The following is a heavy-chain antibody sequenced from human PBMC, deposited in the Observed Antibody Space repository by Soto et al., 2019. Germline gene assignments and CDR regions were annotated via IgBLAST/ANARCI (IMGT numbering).Heavy chain of an antibody. V-gene: IGHV3-11*01. Sequence: VQLVESGGGLVKPGGSLRLSCAASGFTSSDYYMTWIRQAPGKGLEWLAYISRDGNAIFYADSVNGRFTISRDNAKNSLFLQMDDLRAEDTGMFFCARGAEMSTLTKWFDPWGQGTLVIVSS. J-gene: IGHJ5*02. D-gene: IGHD1-1*01. CDR1: GFTSSDYY. CDR3: ARGAEMSTLTKWFDP. CDR2: ISRDGNAI.